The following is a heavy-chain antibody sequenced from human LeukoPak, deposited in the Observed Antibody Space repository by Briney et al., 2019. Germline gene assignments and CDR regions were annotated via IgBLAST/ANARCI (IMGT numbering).Heavy chain of an antibody. CDR1: GYTPTNYE. CDR3: ARGLGTYDSSELTWPMISF. V-gene: IGHV1-8*01. Sequence: ASVKVSCKASGYTPTNYEINWVRQATGQGLEWMGWRNPNSGDTAYAQKFQGRITMTRSTSISTAYMELSSLRSEDTAVYYCARGLGTYDSSELTWPMISFWGQGTVVTVSS. J-gene: IGHJ4*02. CDR2: RNPNSGDT. D-gene: IGHD3-22*01.